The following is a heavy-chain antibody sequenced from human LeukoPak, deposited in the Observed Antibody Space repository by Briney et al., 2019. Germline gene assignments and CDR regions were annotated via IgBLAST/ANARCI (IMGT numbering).Heavy chain of an antibody. D-gene: IGHD2-21*02. V-gene: IGHV3-48*01. CDR1: GFTFSSYS. CDR2: ISSSSNDK. Sequence: GGSLRLSCAASGFTFSSYSMNWVRQAPGKGLEWISYISSSSNDKYYADSVKGRFTISRDNDKNSLYLQMNSLRAEDTAVYYCASSVVVTATGAFDIWGQGTMVTVSS. CDR3: ASSVVVTATGAFDI. J-gene: IGHJ3*02.